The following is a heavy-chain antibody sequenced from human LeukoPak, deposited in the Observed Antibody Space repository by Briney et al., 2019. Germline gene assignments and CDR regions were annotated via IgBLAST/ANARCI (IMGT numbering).Heavy chain of an antibody. J-gene: IGHJ6*04. CDR2: INPSGGST. CDR1: GYTFTSYY. Sequence: GASVKVSCKASGYTFTSYYMHWVRQVPGQGLEWMGLINPSGGSTYYAQKFLGRVSMTSDTSTNRVYMELSSLRSEDTAIYYCARGSYGSDNTYYFYGIDVWGKGTTVTVSS. V-gene: IGHV1-46*01. D-gene: IGHD3-10*01. CDR3: ARGSYGSDNTYYFYGIDV.